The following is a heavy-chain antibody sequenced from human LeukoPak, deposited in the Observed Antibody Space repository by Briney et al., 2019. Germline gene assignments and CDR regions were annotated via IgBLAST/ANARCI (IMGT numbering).Heavy chain of an antibody. CDR1: GYTFTSYD. V-gene: IGHV1-8*01. CDR3: ARYCGGDCSQPVGAFDI. D-gene: IGHD2-21*02. J-gene: IGHJ3*02. Sequence: GASVKVSCKASGYTFTSYDINWVRQATGQGLEWMGWMNPHSGNTGYAQKFQGRVTMTRNTSISTAYMELSSLRASDTAMYYRARYCGGDCSQPVGAFDIWGQGTMVTVSS. CDR2: MNPHSGNT.